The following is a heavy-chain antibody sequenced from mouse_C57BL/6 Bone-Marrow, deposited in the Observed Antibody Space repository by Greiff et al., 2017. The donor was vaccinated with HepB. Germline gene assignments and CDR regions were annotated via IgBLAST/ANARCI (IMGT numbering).Heavy chain of an antibody. Sequence: DVKLVESGGDLVKPGGSLKLSCAASGFTFSSYGMSWVRQTPDKRLEWVATISSGGSYTYYPDSVKGRFTISRDNAKNTLYLQMSSLKSEDTAMYYCARRDGYYPFDYAMDYWGQGTSVIVSS. CDR2: ISSGGSYT. CDR3: ARRDGYYPFDYAMDY. D-gene: IGHD2-3*01. V-gene: IGHV5-6*02. CDR1: GFTFSSYG. J-gene: IGHJ4*01.